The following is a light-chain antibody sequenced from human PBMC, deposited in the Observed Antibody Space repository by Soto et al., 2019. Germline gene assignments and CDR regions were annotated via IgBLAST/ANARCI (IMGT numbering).Light chain of an antibody. V-gene: IGKV3-20*01. CDR2: GAS. J-gene: IGKJ2*01. CDR1: QSVSSSY. CDR3: QQYGNSPPNT. Sequence: EIVLTQSSSTLSLSPGGKATLSCRASQSVSSSYLAWYQQKPGQAPRLLIYGASSRATGIPDRFSGSGSGTDFTLTISRLEPEDFAVYFCQQYGNSPPNTFGQGTKVDIK.